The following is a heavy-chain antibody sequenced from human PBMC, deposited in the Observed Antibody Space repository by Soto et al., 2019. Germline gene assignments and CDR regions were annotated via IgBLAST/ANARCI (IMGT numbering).Heavy chain of an antibody. CDR2: VYDRGRS. Sequence: SETLSLICTVSGGSVTNSSYYWGWIRQSPGKGLEWIGSVYDRGRSYSKSSVKSRVTISVDTSKNRFSLSLNSVTASDTAVYFCVSQRTTVPTQAYFDYWGPGALVTVSS. CDR3: VSQRTTVPTQAYFDY. V-gene: IGHV4-39*01. J-gene: IGHJ4*02. CDR1: GGSVTNSSYY. D-gene: IGHD4-17*01.